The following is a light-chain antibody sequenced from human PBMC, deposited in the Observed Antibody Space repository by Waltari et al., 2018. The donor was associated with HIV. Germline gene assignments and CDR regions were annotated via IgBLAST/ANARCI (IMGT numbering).Light chain of an antibody. CDR1: TSNIGSNT. J-gene: IGLJ1*01. Sequence: QSVLTQPPSASGTPGQRVTISCSGRTSNIGSNTVRWYQHLPGTAPKVLIHSNNQRPSGVPGRFSGSKSGTSASLAISGFQSEDEADYYCLTWDDRLVNFVLGTGTKVTVL. CDR3: LTWDDRLVNFV. CDR2: SNN. V-gene: IGLV1-44*01.